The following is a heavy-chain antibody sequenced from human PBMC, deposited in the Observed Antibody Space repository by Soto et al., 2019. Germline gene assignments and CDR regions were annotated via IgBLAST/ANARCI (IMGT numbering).Heavy chain of an antibody. CDR3: ARVMTYCTSRSCHDY. CDR1: GYTFTSSG. Sequence: QVQLVQSGAEVKKPGASVKVSCKTSGYTFTSSGISWVRQAPGQGLEWMGWISAYNGNTDYAQKFQGRVIMTTDTSTSTAYMELRSLISDDTAVYYCARVMTYCTSRSCHDYWGQGTLVAVSS. J-gene: IGHJ4*02. CDR2: ISAYNGNT. V-gene: IGHV1-18*01. D-gene: IGHD2-2*01.